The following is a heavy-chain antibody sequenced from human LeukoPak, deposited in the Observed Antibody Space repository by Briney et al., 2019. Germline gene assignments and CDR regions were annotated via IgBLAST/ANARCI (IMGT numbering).Heavy chain of an antibody. CDR3: ARGARSVPNFNWFDP. Sequence: GRSLRLSCAASGFTFSSYGMHWVRQAPGKGLEWVAVIWCDGTNKYYADSVEGRFTISRDNSKNTLYLQMNSLRAEDTAVYYCARGARSVPNFNWFDPWGQGTLVTVSS. D-gene: IGHD1-1*01. V-gene: IGHV3-33*01. CDR2: IWCDGTNK. CDR1: GFTFSSYG. J-gene: IGHJ5*02.